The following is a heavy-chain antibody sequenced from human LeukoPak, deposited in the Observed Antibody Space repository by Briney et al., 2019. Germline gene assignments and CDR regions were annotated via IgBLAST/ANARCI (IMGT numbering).Heavy chain of an antibody. CDR1: GFTFSTYS. D-gene: IGHD5-24*01. CDR2: ITSSSSYI. Sequence: TSGGSLRLSCAASGFTFSTYSMNWVRQAPGKGLEWVSYITSSSSYIYYADSVKGRFTISRDNAKNSLYLQMNSLRAEDTAVYYCAKDLGPGSMATSPGFDYWGQGTLVTVSS. J-gene: IGHJ4*02. CDR3: AKDLGPGSMATSPGFDY. V-gene: IGHV3-21*01.